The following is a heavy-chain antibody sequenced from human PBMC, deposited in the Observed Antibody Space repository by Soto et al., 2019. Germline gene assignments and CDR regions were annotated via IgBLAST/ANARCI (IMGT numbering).Heavy chain of an antibody. V-gene: IGHV5-51*01. CDR3: ARIIGYCRNNDCSWTFDI. CDR2: FYPGDSTS. Sequence: LGESLKISXKPSGYSFISYWVAWVRQKPGKGLEWMGTFYPGDSTSTYSPSFQGQVTISVDKSISTAYLHLSSLKASDTAMSYCARIIGYCRNNDCSWTFDIWGQGTTVTVS. J-gene: IGHJ3*02. CDR1: GYSFISYW. D-gene: IGHD2-2*03.